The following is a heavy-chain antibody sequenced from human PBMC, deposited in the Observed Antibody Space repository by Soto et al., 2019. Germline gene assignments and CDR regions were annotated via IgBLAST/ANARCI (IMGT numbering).Heavy chain of an antibody. J-gene: IGHJ4*02. Sequence: ASVKVSCKASGYTFTGYYMHWVRQAPGQGLEWMGWINPNSGGTNYAQKFQGWVTMTRDTSISTAYMELSRLRSDDTAVYYCARGGYGGYEPFDYWGQGTLVTVSS. CDR2: INPNSGGT. V-gene: IGHV1-2*04. CDR1: GYTFTGYY. CDR3: ARGGYGGYEPFDY. D-gene: IGHD5-12*01.